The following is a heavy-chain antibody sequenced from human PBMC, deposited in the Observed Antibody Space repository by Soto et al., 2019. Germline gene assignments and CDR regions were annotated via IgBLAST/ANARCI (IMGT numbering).Heavy chain of an antibody. Sequence: QVQLQESGPGLVKPSESLSLTYTGSGGSISSYYWSWIRQPPGKGLEWIGYIYYSGSTNYNPSLKSRVTISVDTSKNQFSLKLSSVTAADTAVYYCARVWGGAFDIWGQGTMVTVSS. J-gene: IGHJ3*02. CDR2: IYYSGST. CDR3: ARVWGGAFDI. D-gene: IGHD3-10*01. CDR1: GGSISSYY. V-gene: IGHV4-59*01.